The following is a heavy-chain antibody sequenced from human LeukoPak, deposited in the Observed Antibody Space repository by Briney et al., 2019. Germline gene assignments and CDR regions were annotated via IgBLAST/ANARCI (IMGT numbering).Heavy chain of an antibody. CDR2: IYHSGST. Sequence: PSETLSLTCTVSGYSISSGYYWGWIRQPPGKGLEWIGSIYHSGSTYYNPSLKSRVTISVDTSKNQFSQKLSSVTAADTAVYYCAIKGLLGWFYPWGQGTLVTVSS. D-gene: IGHD2-8*02. CDR3: AIKGLLGWFYP. V-gene: IGHV4-38-2*02. J-gene: IGHJ5*02. CDR1: GYSISSGYY.